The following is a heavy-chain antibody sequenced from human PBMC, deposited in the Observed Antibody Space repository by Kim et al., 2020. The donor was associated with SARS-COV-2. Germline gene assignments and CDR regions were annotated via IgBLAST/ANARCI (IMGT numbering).Heavy chain of an antibody. CDR3: AKDASVFAGFDSFDI. J-gene: IGHJ3*02. V-gene: IGHV3-23*01. Sequence: DSLKGRVTISRENSNNTLYLQMNSLRAGDTAVYYCAKDASVFAGFDSFDIWGQGTMVTVSS. D-gene: IGHD2-21*01.